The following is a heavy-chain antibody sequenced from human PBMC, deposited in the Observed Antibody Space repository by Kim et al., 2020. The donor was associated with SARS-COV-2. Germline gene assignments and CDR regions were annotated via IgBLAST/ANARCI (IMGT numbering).Heavy chain of an antibody. J-gene: IGHJ6*02. CDR3: ARSVVALGYAMDV. D-gene: IGHD2-21*01. CDR1: GFSVISGVYY. Sequence: SETLSLTCTVSGFSVISGVYYWSWIRQPPGKGLEWIGYINYSGTTNYNPSLKSRVTISVDTSRNQFSLQVNSLTAADTAFYYCARSVVALGYAMDVWGQGTTVTVSS. V-gene: IGHV4-61*08. CDR2: INYSGTT.